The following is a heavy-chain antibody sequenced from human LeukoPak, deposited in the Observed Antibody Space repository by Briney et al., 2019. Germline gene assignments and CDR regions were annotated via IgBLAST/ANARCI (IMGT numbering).Heavy chain of an antibody. V-gene: IGHV3-74*01. Sequence: GGSLRLSCAASGFTFSAYWMHWVRQAPGKGLVWVSRIDRDVRTSNYADTVKGRFTISRDNAKNTLYLQMDSLRAEDAAVYYCARGGLFGTFDSWGQGTLVTVSS. J-gene: IGHJ4*02. CDR1: GFTFSAYW. CDR2: IDRDVRTS. CDR3: ARGGLFGTFDS. D-gene: IGHD3-10*01.